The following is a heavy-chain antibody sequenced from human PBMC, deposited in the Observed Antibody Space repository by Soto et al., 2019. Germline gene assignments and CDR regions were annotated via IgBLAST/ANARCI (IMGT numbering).Heavy chain of an antibody. D-gene: IGHD1-1*01. J-gene: IGHJ4*02. V-gene: IGHV1-18*01. Sequence: QVHLVQSGAEVKKPGASVKVSCKASGYTFTSYGITWVRQAPGQGLEWMGWISAHNGNTDYAQKLQGRAIVTRDTSTRTAYMELRSLISDDTAVYYCARGRYGDYWGQGALVTVSS. CDR1: GYTFTSYG. CDR2: ISAHNGNT. CDR3: ARGRYGDY.